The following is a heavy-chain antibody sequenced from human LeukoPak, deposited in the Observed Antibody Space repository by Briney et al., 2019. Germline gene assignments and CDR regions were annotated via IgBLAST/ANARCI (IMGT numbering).Heavy chain of an antibody. Sequence: PGGSLRLSCAASGFTFSNYAMSWVRQAPGKGLEWVSAISGSGGSTYYADSVKGRFTISRDNSKNTLYLQMNSLRAEDTAVYYCAKEGEGAARLYYYGMDVWGQGTTVTVSS. V-gene: IGHV3-23*01. CDR3: AKEGEGAARLYYYGMDV. CDR2: ISGSGGST. D-gene: IGHD1-26*01. J-gene: IGHJ6*02. CDR1: GFTFSNYA.